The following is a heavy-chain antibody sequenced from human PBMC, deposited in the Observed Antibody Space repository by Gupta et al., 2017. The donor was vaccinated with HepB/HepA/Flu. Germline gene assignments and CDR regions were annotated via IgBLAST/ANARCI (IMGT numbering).Heavy chain of an antibody. CDR1: GFTFRNYW. J-gene: IGHJ4*02. Sequence: EVQLVESGGGLVQPGGSLSISCAASGFTFRNYWMNWVRQTPEKGLEWVANIKPDGSGKSYVVSVKGRFTVSRDNAKNSLWLQMNSLTAEDTAVYYCAAWGVTNYWGQGTLVTVSS. CDR3: AAWGVTNY. D-gene: IGHD3-16*01. CDR2: IKPDGSGK. V-gene: IGHV3-7*01.